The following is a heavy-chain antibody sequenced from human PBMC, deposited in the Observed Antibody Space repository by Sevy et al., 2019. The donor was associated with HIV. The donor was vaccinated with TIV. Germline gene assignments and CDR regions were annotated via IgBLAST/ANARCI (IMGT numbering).Heavy chain of an antibody. CDR1: GYTYTDYY. V-gene: IGHV1-2*02. CDR2: INPNDGVT. Sequence: ASVKVSCKASGYTYTDYYIHWVRLAPRQGLEWIAWINPNDGVTNYAQRFQGGVTVTRDTSVSTAYMELRGLTYDDTAIYYCARLTTKPTSDLYGMDVWGQGTTVTVSS. CDR3: ARLTTKPTSDLYGMDV. D-gene: IGHD4-17*01. J-gene: IGHJ6*02.